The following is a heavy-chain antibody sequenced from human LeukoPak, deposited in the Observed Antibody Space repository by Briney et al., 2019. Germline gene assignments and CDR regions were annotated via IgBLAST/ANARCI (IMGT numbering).Heavy chain of an antibody. V-gene: IGHV4-39*02. J-gene: IGHJ1*01. Sequence: PSETLSLTCTLSGDYISSSSYYWGWIRQPPGKGLEWIGDIYYRGSTYYNASLKGRVSISIDTSNNHFSLHLRSLTAADTALYYCARRRYYDSTGYLDWGHGTLVTVSS. CDR1: GDYISSSSYY. D-gene: IGHD3-22*01. CDR2: IYYRGST. CDR3: ARRRYYDSTGYLD.